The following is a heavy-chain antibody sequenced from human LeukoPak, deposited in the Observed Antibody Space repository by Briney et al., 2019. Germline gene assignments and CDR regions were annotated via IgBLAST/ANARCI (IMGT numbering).Heavy chain of an antibody. D-gene: IGHD3-10*02. CDR3: AELGITMIGGV. V-gene: IGHV3-48*03. J-gene: IGHJ6*04. Sequence: LPGGSLRLSCAASGFTFSSYEMNWVRQAPGKGLEWVSYISSSGSTIYYADSVKGRFTISRDNAKNSLYLQMNSLRAEDTAVYYCAELGITMIGGVWGKGTTVAISS. CDR1: GFTFSSYE. CDR2: ISSSGSTI.